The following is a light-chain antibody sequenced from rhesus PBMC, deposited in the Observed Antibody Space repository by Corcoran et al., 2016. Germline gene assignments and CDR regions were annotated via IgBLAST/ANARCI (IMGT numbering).Light chain of an antibody. CDR2: KAA. Sequence: DIQMTQSPSSLSASVGDTVTITCRASQSISSWLDWYQQKPGKAPKLLIYKAASLQSGVPSRFSGSGSGTEFTHTISRLQPEDFATYYCLQYSSSPYSLGQGTKVEIK. J-gene: IGKJ2*01. CDR1: QSISSW. V-gene: IGKV1-22*01. CDR3: LQYSSSPYS.